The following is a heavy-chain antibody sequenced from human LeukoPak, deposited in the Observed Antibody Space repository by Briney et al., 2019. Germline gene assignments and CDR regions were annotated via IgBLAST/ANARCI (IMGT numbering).Heavy chain of an antibody. J-gene: IGHJ3*02. CDR1: GFTFSDYY. CDR3: ARETAGDPNDAFDI. V-gene: IGHV3-11*01. CDR2: ISSSGSTI. D-gene: IGHD2-21*02. Sequence: GGSLRLSCAASGFTFSDYYMSWIRRAPGKGLEWVSYISSSGSTIYYADSVKGRFTISRDNAKNSLYLQMNSLRAEDTAVYYCARETAGDPNDAFDIWGQGTMVTVSS.